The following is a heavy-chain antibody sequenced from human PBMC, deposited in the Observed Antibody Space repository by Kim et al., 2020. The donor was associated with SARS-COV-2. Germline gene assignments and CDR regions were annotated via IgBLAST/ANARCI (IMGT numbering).Heavy chain of an antibody. Sequence: SETLSLTCTVSGGSISSSSYYWGWIRQPPGKGLEWIGSIYYSGSTYYNPSLKSRVTISVDTSKNQFSLKLSSVTAADTAVYYCARLGLWFGELPPTVDPWGQGTLVTVSS. D-gene: IGHD3-10*01. CDR1: GGSISSSSYY. CDR2: IYYSGST. J-gene: IGHJ5*02. CDR3: ARLGLWFGELPPTVDP. V-gene: IGHV4-39*01.